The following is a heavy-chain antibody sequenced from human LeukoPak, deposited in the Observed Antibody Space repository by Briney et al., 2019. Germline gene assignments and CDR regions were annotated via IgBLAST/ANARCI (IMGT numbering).Heavy chain of an antibody. D-gene: IGHD3-22*01. J-gene: IGHJ4*02. CDR1: GFTFSDYY. CDR3: ASSYRIYYDSSGYYPD. V-gene: IGHV3-11*04. Sequence: KPGGSLRLSCAASGFTFSDYYMSWIRQAPGKGLEWVSYISSSGSTIYHADPVKGRFTISRDNAKNSLYLQMNSLRAEDTAVYYCASSYRIYYDSSGYYPDWGQGTLVTVSS. CDR2: ISSSGSTI.